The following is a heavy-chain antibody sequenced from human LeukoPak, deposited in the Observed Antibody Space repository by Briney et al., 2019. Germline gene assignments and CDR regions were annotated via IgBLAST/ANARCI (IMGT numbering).Heavy chain of an antibody. Sequence: SETLSLTCTVSGRSISSGDYYWSWIRQHPGKGLEWIGYIHYSGSTYHNPSLKSRVSISGDTSKNQFSLKLSSVTAADTAVYYCARGNGYGYCFDYWGQGTLVTVSS. J-gene: IGHJ4*02. V-gene: IGHV4-31*03. CDR3: ARGNGYGYCFDY. CDR2: IHYSGST. CDR1: GRSISSGDYY. D-gene: IGHD5-18*01.